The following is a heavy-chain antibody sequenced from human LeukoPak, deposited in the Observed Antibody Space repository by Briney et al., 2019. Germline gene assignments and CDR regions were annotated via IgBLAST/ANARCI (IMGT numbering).Heavy chain of an antibody. Sequence: PSETLSLTRTVSGGSISNYYWSWIRQPPGKGLEWIGYISYSGSTISNPSLKSRVTISVDTSKNQFSLKLTSVTAADTALYYCARTKLYCSGGSCYSSLDYWGQGTLVTVSS. D-gene: IGHD2-15*01. CDR2: ISYSGST. J-gene: IGHJ4*02. CDR3: ARTKLYCSGGSCYSSLDY. V-gene: IGHV4-59*01. CDR1: GGSISNYY.